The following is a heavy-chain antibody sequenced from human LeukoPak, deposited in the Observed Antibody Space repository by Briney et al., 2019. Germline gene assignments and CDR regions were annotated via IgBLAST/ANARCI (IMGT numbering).Heavy chain of an antibody. V-gene: IGHV3-43*02. CDR2: ISGDGGST. CDR1: GFIFA. Sequence: GGSLRLSCAAPGFIFAIHWVRQAPGKGLEWVSLISGDGGSTFYADSVRGRFTISRDNTRKSLSLQMSSLRSEDTALYYCARESESSGWYDYWGQGTLVTVSS. D-gene: IGHD6-19*01. CDR3: ARESESSGWYDY. J-gene: IGHJ4*02.